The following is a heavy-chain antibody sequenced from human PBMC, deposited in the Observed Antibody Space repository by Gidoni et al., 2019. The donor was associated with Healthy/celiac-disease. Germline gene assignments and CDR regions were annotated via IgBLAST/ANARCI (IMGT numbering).Heavy chain of an antibody. CDR2: ISSSSSYI. J-gene: IGHJ4*02. CDR3: ARGNIAAAGTSSDY. V-gene: IGHV3-21*01. CDR1: GFTFSSYS. Sequence: EVQLVESGGGLVKPGGSLRLSCAASGFTFSSYSMNWVRQAPGTGLEWVSSISSSSSYIYYADSVKGRFTISRDNAKNSLYLQMNSLRAEDTAVYYCARGNIAAAGTSSDYWGQGTLVTVSS. D-gene: IGHD6-13*01.